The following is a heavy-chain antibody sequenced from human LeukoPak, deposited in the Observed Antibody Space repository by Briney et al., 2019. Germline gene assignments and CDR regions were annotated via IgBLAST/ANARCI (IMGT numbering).Heavy chain of an antibody. CDR1: GYTSTGYY. Sequence: ASVKVSCKASGYTSTGYYMHWVRQAPGQGLEWMGRINPNSGGTNYAQKFQGRVTMTRDTSISTAYMELSRLRSDDTAVYYCASFGMETHDAFDIWGQGTMVTVSS. CDR3: ASFGMETHDAFDI. V-gene: IGHV1-2*06. CDR2: INPNSGGT. J-gene: IGHJ3*02. D-gene: IGHD3-3*01.